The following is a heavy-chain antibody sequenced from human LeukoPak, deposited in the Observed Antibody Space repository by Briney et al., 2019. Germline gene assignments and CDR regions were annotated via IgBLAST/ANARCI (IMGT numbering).Heavy chain of an antibody. Sequence: GGSLRLSCAASGFTFSLYAMSWARQGPGKGLEWVSVFSGSGCKIHYADSVEGRFTISRDNSKNTLYLQMNSLGAEDTGVYYCSKGQRGYSGYVLGQNLDYWGQGTLLTVS. J-gene: IGHJ4*02. CDR1: GFTFSLYA. CDR2: FSGSGCKI. V-gene: IGHV3-23*01. D-gene: IGHD5-12*01. CDR3: SKGQRGYSGYVLGQNLDY.